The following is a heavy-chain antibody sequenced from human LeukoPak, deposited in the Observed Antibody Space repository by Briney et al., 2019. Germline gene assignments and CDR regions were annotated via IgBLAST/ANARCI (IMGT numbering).Heavy chain of an antibody. V-gene: IGHV4-34*01. CDR2: INHSGST. CDR1: GGSFSGYY. J-gene: IGHJ3*02. CDR3: ARAAMRAAFDI. Sequence: SETLSLTCAVYGGSFSGYYWSWIRQPPGKGLEWIGEINHSGSTNYNPSLKSRVTISVDTSKNQFSLKLSSVTAADTAVYYCARAAMRAAFDIWGQGTMVTVSS.